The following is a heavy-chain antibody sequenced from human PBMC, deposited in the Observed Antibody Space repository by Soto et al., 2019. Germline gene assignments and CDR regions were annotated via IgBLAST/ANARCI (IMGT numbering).Heavy chain of an antibody. CDR3: ASHVRGAVTMNWFDP. D-gene: IGHD3-10*02. Sequence: QLQESGPGLVKPSETLSLTCTVSGGSIISSNFYWGWIRQPPGKGLEWIGSVEYGGSTYDNPSLKSRATLSADTSKNQFSPKLTSVTAADTAIYYCASHVRGAVTMNWFDPWGHGTLVTVSS. V-gene: IGHV4-39*01. CDR1: GGSIISSNFY. CDR2: VEYGGST. J-gene: IGHJ5*02.